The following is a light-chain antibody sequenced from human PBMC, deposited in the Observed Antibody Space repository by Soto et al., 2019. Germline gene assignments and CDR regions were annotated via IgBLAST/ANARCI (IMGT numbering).Light chain of an antibody. V-gene: IGLV2-14*01. CDR2: EVS. CDR1: TSDIGDYNY. CDR3: SSYTTTSTLV. J-gene: IGLJ2*01. Sequence: QSALTQPVSVSGSPGQSITISCTGATSDIGDYNYVSWYQQHPGKAPKVMIYEVSNRPSGVSHRFSGSKSGNTASLTISGLQAEDEADYYCSSYTTTSTLVFGGGTQLTVL.